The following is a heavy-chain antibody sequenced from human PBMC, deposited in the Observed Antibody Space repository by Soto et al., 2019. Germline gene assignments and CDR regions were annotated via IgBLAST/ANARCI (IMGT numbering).Heavy chain of an antibody. V-gene: IGHV3-48*01. Sequence: EVQLVESGGGLVQPGGSLRLSCAASGFTFSSYSMNWVRQAPGKGLEWVSYISGSSTTIYYADSVKGRFTLSRDNAKNSLYLQRNSVRAEDTAVYYCARGYCSGSSCAFDYWGQGTLVSVSS. CDR1: GFTFSSYS. D-gene: IGHD2-15*01. CDR3: ARGYCSGSSCAFDY. J-gene: IGHJ4*02. CDR2: ISGSSTTI.